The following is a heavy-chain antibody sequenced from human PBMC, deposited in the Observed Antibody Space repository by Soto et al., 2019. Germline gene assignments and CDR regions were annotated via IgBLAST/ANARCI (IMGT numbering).Heavy chain of an antibody. V-gene: IGHV4-59*12. J-gene: IGHJ5*02. D-gene: IGHD4-4*01. CDR2: IYYSGIT. CDR1: GGSISTYY. CDR3: ARGTTVINWFDP. Sequence: PSETLSLTCTVSGGSISTYYWSWIRQPPGKGLEWIGYIYYSGITNYNPSLKSRVTMSVDTSKNQFSLKLSSVTAADTAVYYCARGTTVINWFDPWGQGTLVTVSS.